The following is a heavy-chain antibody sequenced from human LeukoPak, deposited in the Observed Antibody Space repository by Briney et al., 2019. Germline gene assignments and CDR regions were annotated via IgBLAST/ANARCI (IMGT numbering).Heavy chain of an antibody. CDR1: GGTFSSYA. V-gene: IGHV1-69*13. CDR2: IIPIHGTA. J-gene: IGHJ4*02. Sequence: SAKVSCKASGGTFSSYAISWVRQAPGQGLEWMGVIIPIHGTANYAQKFQGRVTITADESTSTAYMEVSSLRSEDTAVYYCARGAYDILTGSQIDYWGQGSLVTVSS. CDR3: ARGAYDILTGSQIDY. D-gene: IGHD3-9*01.